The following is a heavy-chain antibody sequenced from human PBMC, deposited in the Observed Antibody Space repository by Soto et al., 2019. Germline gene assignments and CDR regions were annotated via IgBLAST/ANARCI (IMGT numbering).Heavy chain of an antibody. Sequence: PSQTLSLTCAISGDSVSSSSVTWNWIRQSPSRGLEWLGRTYYRSKWYNDYAESVKSRITINPDTSKNQFSLHLNSVTPEDTAVYYCVRLIGNSWLDFWGQGTLVTVPS. CDR3: VRLIGNSWLDF. CDR1: GDSVSSSSVT. CDR2: TYYRSKWYN. V-gene: IGHV6-1*01. J-gene: IGHJ5*01. D-gene: IGHD1-26*01.